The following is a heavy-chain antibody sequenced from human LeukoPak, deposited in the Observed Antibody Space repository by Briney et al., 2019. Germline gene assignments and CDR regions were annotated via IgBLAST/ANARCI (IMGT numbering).Heavy chain of an antibody. CDR1: GGTFSNYA. D-gene: IGHD6-6*01. CDR3: AKEYGGLNRRIAAPDGRFDD. CDR2: IIPIFDIT. Sequence: SVKVSCKASGGTFSNYAISWVRQAPGQGLEWMGRIIPIFDITNYAQNFQGRVTITADKSTNTAYMELTSLKSDDTAVYYCAKEYGGLNRRIAAPDGRFDDWGQGTLVIVSS. J-gene: IGHJ4*02. V-gene: IGHV1-69*04.